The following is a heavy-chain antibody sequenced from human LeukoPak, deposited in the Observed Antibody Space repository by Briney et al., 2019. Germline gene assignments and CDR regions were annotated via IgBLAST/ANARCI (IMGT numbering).Heavy chain of an antibody. Sequence: QAPGXXLEWMGWITPFNGNTNYAQKFQDRVTITRDRSMSTAYMELSSLRSEDTAMYYCASAAVGSSGHFDYWGQGTLVTVSS. CDR2: ITPFNGNT. D-gene: IGHD3-22*01. CDR3: ASAAVGSSGHFDY. V-gene: IGHV1-45*02. J-gene: IGHJ4*02.